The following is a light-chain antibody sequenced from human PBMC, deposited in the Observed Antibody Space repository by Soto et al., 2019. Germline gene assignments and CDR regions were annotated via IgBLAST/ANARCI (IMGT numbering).Light chain of an antibody. CDR3: QNYNSAPPLT. J-gene: IGKJ4*01. V-gene: IGKV1-27*01. CDR2: GAS. CDR1: QDINNY. Sequence: DIQMTQSPSSLSASVGDRVSITCRASQDINNYLAWYQQKPGKVPKLLIYGASTLQSGVPSRFSGSGSGTDFTLTISSLQPEEVASYYCQNYNSAPPLTFGGGTKVEIK.